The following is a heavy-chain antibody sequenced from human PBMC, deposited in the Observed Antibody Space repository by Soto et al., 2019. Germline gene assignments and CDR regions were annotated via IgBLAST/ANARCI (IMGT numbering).Heavy chain of an antibody. CDR1: GYTFTNYA. CDR2: INAGNGNT. Sequence: QVQLVQSGAEVKKPGASVKVSCKASGYTFTNYAMHWVRQAPGQRLEWMGWINAGNGNTKYSQKFQGRVTMTRDTTASTSYMKVSSLRSEVTAVYSCARGGVFVSSGYYYFSAFDIWGQGTMVTVSS. V-gene: IGHV1-3*01. CDR3: ARGGVFVSSGYYYFSAFDI. D-gene: IGHD3-22*01. J-gene: IGHJ3*02.